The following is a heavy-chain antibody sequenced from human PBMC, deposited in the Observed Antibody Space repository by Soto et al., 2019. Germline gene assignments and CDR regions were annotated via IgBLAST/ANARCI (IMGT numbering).Heavy chain of an antibody. Sequence: PSETLSLTCAVYGGSFSGYYWSGIRQPPGKGLEWIGESNHSGSTNYNPSLKRRVTISVDTSKNQFSLKLSSVTAADTAVYYCASRALLRYFHYWGQGTLVTVSS. CDR1: GGSFSGYY. J-gene: IGHJ4*02. CDR2: SNHSGST. D-gene: IGHD3-9*01. CDR3: ASRALLRYFHY. V-gene: IGHV4-34*01.